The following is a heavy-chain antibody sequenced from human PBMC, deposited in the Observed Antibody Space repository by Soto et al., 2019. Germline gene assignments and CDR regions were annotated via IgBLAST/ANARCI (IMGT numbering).Heavy chain of an antibody. V-gene: IGHV3-23*01. D-gene: IGHD1-26*01. Sequence: PGGSLRLSCAASGFTFSSYAMSWVRQAPGKGLEWVSAISGSGGSTYYADSVKGRFTTSRDNSKNTLYLQMNSLRAEDTAVYYCAKDPGPYSGSYRYYYYGMDVWGQGTTVTVS. CDR3: AKDPGPYSGSYRYYYYGMDV. CDR1: GFTFSSYA. J-gene: IGHJ6*02. CDR2: ISGSGGST.